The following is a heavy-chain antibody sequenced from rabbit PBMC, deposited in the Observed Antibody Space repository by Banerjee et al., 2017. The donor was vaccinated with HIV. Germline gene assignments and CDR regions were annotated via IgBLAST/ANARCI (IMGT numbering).Heavy chain of an antibody. D-gene: IGHD4-1*01. CDR3: ARDLSSSGWSDFAL. V-gene: IGHV1S40*01. Sequence: SLEESGGDLVKPGASLTLSCKASGFTLSSYWICWVRQAPGKGLEWIACIDTGSRGYTWYASWAKGRFTISKTSSTTVTLQMTSLTAADTATYFCARDLSSSGWSDFALWGPGTLVTVS. CDR2: IDTGSRGYT. J-gene: IGHJ4*01. CDR1: GFTLSSYW.